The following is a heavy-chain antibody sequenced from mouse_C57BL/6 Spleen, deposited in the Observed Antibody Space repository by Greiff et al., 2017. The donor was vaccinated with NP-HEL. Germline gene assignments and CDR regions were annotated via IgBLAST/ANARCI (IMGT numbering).Heavy chain of an antibody. V-gene: IGHV1-15*01. CDR1: GYTFTDYE. CDR3: TRGQLRLQNYFDY. CDR2: IDPETGGT. J-gene: IGHJ2*01. D-gene: IGHD3-2*02. Sequence: QVQLQQSGAELVRPGASVTLSCKASGYTFTDYEMHWVKQTPVHGLEWIGAIDPETGGTAYNQKFKGKAILTADKSSSTAYMELRSLTSEDSAVYYCTRGQLRLQNYFDYWGQGTTLTVSS.